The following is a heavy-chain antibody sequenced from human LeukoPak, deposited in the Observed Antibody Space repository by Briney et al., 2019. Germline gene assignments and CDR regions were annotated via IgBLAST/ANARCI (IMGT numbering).Heavy chain of an antibody. Sequence: PSETLSLTCTVSGGSMRSYYWSWIRQPPGKGLEWIGYISYSGTTKYNPSLKSRVTISVDTSKNQFSLKLNSLTAADTAVYYCARGHTESADDYGNWFHPWGQGTLVTVSS. CDR3: ARGHTESADDYGNWFHP. D-gene: IGHD5-12*01. J-gene: IGHJ5*02. V-gene: IGHV4-59*01. CDR2: ISYSGTT. CDR1: GGSMRSYY.